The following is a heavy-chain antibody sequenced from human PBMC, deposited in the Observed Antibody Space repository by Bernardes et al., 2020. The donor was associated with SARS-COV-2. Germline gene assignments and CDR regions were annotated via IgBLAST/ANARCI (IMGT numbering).Heavy chain of an antibody. Sequence: SETLSLTCTVSGGSISSYYWSWIRQPPGKGLEWIGYIYYSGSTNYNPSLKSRVTISVDTSKNQFSLKLSSVTAADTAVYYCARVFVTEPVGVDGYKHATWDMDVWGQGTTVTVSS. D-gene: IGHD5-12*01. V-gene: IGHV4-59*01. CDR3: ARVFVTEPVGVDGYKHATWDMDV. CDR1: GGSISSYY. J-gene: IGHJ6*02. CDR2: IYYSGST.